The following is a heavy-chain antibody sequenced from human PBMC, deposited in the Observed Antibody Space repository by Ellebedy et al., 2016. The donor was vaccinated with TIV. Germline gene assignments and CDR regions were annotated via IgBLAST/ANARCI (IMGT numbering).Heavy chain of an antibody. CDR2: SVGVGTTK. CDR1: GFTFSMYG. J-gene: IGHJ3*01. V-gene: IGHV3-48*01. Sequence: ESLKISXTASGFTFSMYGMHWVRQAPGQGLEWVAFSVGVGTTKYYADSVKGRFTISRDNVENSLYLQMSSLRVEDTAVYFCARRGNYMGDAFDVWGQGTVVTVSS. CDR3: ARRGNYMGDAFDV. D-gene: IGHD1-26*01.